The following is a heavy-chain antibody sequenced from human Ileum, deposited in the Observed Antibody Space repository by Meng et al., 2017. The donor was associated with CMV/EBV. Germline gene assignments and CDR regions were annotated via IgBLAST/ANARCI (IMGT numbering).Heavy chain of an antibody. CDR3: VRANRFCQITSCYGPYYFNY. D-gene: IGHD2-2*01. Sequence: GESLKISCAASGFSFGTYSINWVRQAPGKGLEWVSSISDSSTYIYYADSAKGRFTVSRDNAKDSLYLQMNILRAEDTTVYYCVRANRFCQITSCYGPYYFNYWGQGTLVTVSS. CDR1: GFSFGTYS. CDR2: ISDSSTYI. V-gene: IGHV3-21*01. J-gene: IGHJ4*02.